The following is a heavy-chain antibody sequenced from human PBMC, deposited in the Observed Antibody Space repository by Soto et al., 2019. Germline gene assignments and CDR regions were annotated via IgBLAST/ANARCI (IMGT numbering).Heavy chain of an antibody. CDR1: GFTFSSHG. J-gene: IGHJ4*02. CDR2: ISYDAINK. Sequence: QVQLVESGGGVVQPGRSLGLSCAASGFTFSSHGMHWVRQAPGKGLEWVAVISYDAINKYYGDSVKGRFTVSRDNSRNTLYLQMSSLKAEDTAVYYCAKGITVFGVRDHFDYWGQGTLVTVSS. D-gene: IGHD3-3*01. CDR3: AKGITVFGVRDHFDY. V-gene: IGHV3-30*18.